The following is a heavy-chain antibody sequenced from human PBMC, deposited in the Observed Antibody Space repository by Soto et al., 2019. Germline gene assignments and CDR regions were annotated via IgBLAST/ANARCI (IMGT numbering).Heavy chain of an antibody. CDR1: GYSFTSYW. CDR2: IYPGDSDT. CDR3: ARLRRESYYGMDG. J-gene: IGHJ6*02. Sequence: GESLKISCKGSGYSFTSYWIGWVRQMPGKGLEWMGIIYPGDSDTRYSPYFQGQVTISANKSISTAYLQWSSLKASDTAMYYWARLRRESYYGMDGWGQGTTVTVAS. V-gene: IGHV5-51*01. D-gene: IGHD1-26*01.